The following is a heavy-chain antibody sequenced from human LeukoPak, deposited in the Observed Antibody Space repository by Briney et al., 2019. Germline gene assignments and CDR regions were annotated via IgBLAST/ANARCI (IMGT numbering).Heavy chain of an antibody. J-gene: IGHJ4*02. CDR3: ARVPSLSGWQYYFDY. V-gene: IGHV3-53*01. D-gene: IGHD6-19*01. CDR1: GFTVSSNY. CDR2: IYSGGST. Sequence: PGGSLRLSCAVSGFTVSSNYMSWVRQAPGKGLEWVSVIYSGGSTYYADSVKGRFTISRDNSKNTLYLQMNSLRAEDTAVYYCARVPSLSGWQYYFDYWGQGTLVTVSS.